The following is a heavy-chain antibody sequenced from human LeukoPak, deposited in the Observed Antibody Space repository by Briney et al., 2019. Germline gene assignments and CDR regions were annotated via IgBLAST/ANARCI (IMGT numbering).Heavy chain of an antibody. D-gene: IGHD6-13*01. CDR2: IYYSGST. J-gene: IGHJ6*02. V-gene: IGHV4-59*01. CDR3: ARGGGRIAAAGTGKYYYYYGMGV. Sequence: SETLSLTCTVSGGSISSYYWSWIRHPPGKGLEWIGYIYYSGSTNYNPSLKSRVTISVDTSKNQFSLKLSSVTAADTAVYYCARGGGRIAAAGTGKYYYYYGMGVWGQGTTVTVSS. CDR1: GGSISSYY.